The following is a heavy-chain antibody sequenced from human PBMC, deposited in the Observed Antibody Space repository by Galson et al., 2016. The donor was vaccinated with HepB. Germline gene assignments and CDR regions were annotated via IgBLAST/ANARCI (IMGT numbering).Heavy chain of an antibody. Sequence: SLRLSCAASGFRFSNYGMIWIRQAPGKGLQWVAAISYEGSRKNYAASVKGRFTISRDNSNNTLYLEMDSLRPEDTAIYYCAKGPLYNYVYLDYWGHGILVTVSS. D-gene: IGHD3-16*01. CDR3: AKGPLYNYVYLDY. J-gene: IGHJ4*01. CDR1: GFRFSNYG. V-gene: IGHV3-30*18. CDR2: ISYEGSRK.